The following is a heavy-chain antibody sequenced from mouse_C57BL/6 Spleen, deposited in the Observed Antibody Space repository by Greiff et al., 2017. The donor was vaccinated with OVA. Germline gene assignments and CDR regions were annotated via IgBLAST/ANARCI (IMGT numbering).Heavy chain of an antibody. CDR1: GYSFTSYW. J-gene: IGHJ2*01. V-gene: IGHV1-59*01. CDR3: AKGGYYGDY. Sequence: QVHVKQPGAELVRPGHSVTFTCNASGYSFTSYWMHWVKQRPGQGLEWIGVIDPSDSYTNYNQKFKGKATLTVDTSSSTAYMQLSSLTAEDSAVYYCAKGGYYGDYWGQGTTLTVSA. CDR2: IDPSDSYT. D-gene: IGHD2-3*01.